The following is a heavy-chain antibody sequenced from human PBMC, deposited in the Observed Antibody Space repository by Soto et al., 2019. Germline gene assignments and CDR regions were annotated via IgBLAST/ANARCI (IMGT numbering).Heavy chain of an antibody. Sequence: ASVKVSCKASGYTFTSYDINWVRQATGQGLEWMGWMNPNSGNTSYAQKFQGRVTMTRNTSMSTAYMELRSLRSDDTAVYYCARPMGAVVGDYWGQGTLVTVSS. CDR3: ARPMGAVVGDY. CDR2: MNPNSGNT. CDR1: GYTFTSYD. J-gene: IGHJ4*02. V-gene: IGHV1-8*01. D-gene: IGHD6-19*01.